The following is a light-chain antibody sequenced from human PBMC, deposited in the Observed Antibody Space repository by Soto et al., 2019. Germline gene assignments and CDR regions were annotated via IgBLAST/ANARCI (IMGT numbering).Light chain of an antibody. V-gene: IGKV3-20*01. CDR1: QSIPNNN. Sequence: EIVLTQSPGTLSLSPGESATLSCRASQSIPNNNLAWYQQKPGQAPRLLFYGAFNSASGIPDRFSGSGSGTDFTLTISRVEPVDFAVYSCQQYHSSPWTFGQGTKVEMK. CDR3: QQYHSSPWT. J-gene: IGKJ1*01. CDR2: GAF.